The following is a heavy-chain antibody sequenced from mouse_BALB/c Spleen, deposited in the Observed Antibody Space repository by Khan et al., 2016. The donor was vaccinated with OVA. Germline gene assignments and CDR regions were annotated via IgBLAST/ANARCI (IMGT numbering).Heavy chain of an antibody. J-gene: IGHJ2*01. V-gene: IGHV1-20*02. Sequence: VRLQQSGPELVKPGASVKISCKASGYSFTGYSMNWVMQSPGKRLEWIGRIYPDIGDTYYNQKFKDKATLTVDESSSTAYMQLRSLASEDSAVYYCARKYGSDLDYWGQGTTLTVSS. CDR2: IYPDIGDT. CDR3: ARKYGSDLDY. D-gene: IGHD1-1*01. CDR1: GYSFTGYS.